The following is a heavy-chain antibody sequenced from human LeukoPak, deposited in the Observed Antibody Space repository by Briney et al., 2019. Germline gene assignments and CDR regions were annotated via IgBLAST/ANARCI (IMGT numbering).Heavy chain of an antibody. V-gene: IGHV1-2*02. CDR2: INPNSGGT. D-gene: IGHD3-10*01. CDR3: ARNYRDRFGELFAGPAA. CDR1: GYTFTGYD. J-gene: IGHJ4*02. Sequence: ASVKVSCKASGYTFTGYDINWVRQATGQGLEWMGWINPNSGGTNYAQKFQGRVTMTRDTSISTAYMELSRLRSDDTAVYYCARNYRDRFGELFAGPAAWGQGTLVTVSS.